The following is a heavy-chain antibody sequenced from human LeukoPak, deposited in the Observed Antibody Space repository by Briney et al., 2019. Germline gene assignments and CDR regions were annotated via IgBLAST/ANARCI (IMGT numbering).Heavy chain of an antibody. CDR3: ARHRAYSSSSPFDY. J-gene: IGHJ4*02. D-gene: IGHD6-6*01. Sequence: SETLSLTCSVSGGSISSLYWSWIRKPPGKGLEWIGYIYYTGSTNYNPSLKSRVTMFVDMSKNQFSLRLSSVTAADTAVYYCARHRAYSSSSPFDYWGQGTLVTVSS. CDR2: IYYTGST. CDR1: GGSISSLY. V-gene: IGHV4-59*08.